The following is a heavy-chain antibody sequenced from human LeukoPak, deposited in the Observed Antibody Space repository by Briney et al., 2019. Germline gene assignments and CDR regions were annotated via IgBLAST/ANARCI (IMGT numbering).Heavy chain of an antibody. D-gene: IGHD5-24*01. CDR2: IYAIGTT. CDR1: GFTFSSY. J-gene: IGHJ4*02. V-gene: IGHV3-66*01. Sequence: GGSLRLSCAASGFTFSSYMSWVRQAPGKGLEWVSLIYAIGTTYYADSVKGRFTISRDNSKNTVYLQMNSLRAEDTAVYYCARGSATATIQLDNWGQGTLVTVSS. CDR3: ARGSATATIQLDN.